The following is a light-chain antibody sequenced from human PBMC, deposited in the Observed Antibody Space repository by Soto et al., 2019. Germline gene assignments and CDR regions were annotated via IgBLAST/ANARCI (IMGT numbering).Light chain of an antibody. CDR1: QSVSSNY. J-gene: IGKJ1*01. V-gene: IGKV3-20*01. CDR2: GAS. Sequence: EIVLTQSPATLSFSPGERSSRACRASQSVSSNYVAWYQQKPGQAPRLLVYGASGRATGIPDRFSGSGSGTDFTLTISRLEPEDFAVYCCQQYGSSRWTFGQGTKVDIK. CDR3: QQYGSSRWT.